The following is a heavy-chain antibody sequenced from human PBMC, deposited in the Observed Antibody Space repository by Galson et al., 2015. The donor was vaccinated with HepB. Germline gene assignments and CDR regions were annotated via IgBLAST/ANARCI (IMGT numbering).Heavy chain of an antibody. Sequence: SLRLSCAASGLTFSSYAMHWVRQAPGKGLEYVSVISSNGGSTYYADSVRGRFTISRDNSKNTLYLQMSSLRAEDTAVYYCIKDLGGGRWLPQGKGAFDYWGQGTLVTVSS. J-gene: IGHJ4*02. CDR3: IKDLGGGRWLPQGKGAFDY. D-gene: IGHD5-24*01. CDR1: GLTFSSYA. CDR2: ISSNGGST. V-gene: IGHV3-64D*06.